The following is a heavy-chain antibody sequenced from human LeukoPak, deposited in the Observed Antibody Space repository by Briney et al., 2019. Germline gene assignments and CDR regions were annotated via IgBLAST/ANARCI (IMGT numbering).Heavy chain of an antibody. CDR2: IRYDGDNK. CDR1: GFTFSSYG. CDR3: VKERAGSTGYFVH. V-gene: IGHV3-30*02. Sequence: GGSLRLSCAASGFTFSSYGMHWVRQAPGKGLEWVTSIRYDGDNKHYADSMEGRFAISRDNSKNTLFLQMSSLRAEDTALYYCVKERAGSTGYFVHWGQGALVTVSS. J-gene: IGHJ4*02. D-gene: IGHD1-7*01.